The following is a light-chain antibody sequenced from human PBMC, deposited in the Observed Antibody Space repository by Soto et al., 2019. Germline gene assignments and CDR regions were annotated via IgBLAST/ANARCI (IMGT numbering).Light chain of an antibody. Sequence: DIEMTQSPSSVSASVGDRFTITCRASQDIGSHLAWYQQKPEKAPKSLIYFASTLQSGVPSRFSASGSGTDFTLNISSLQPEDFATYYCQQFRSFPITFGQGTRLDIK. J-gene: IGKJ5*01. CDR2: FAS. CDR1: QDIGSH. CDR3: QQFRSFPIT. V-gene: IGKV1D-16*01.